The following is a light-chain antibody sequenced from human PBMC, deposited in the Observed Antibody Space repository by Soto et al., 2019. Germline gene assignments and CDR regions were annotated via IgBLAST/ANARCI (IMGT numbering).Light chain of an antibody. CDR3: MQGTQFPLS. J-gene: IGKJ5*01. Sequence: DIVLTQTPLSSPVTLGQPASISCRSSQTLVHPNGYTYLSWLQQRPGQPPRLLIYQISKRFSGVPDRFSGSGAGTDFTLKISRVEIEDVGIYYCMQGTQFPLSLGQGTRLEIK. CDR1: QTLVHPNGYTY. CDR2: QIS. V-gene: IGKV2-24*01.